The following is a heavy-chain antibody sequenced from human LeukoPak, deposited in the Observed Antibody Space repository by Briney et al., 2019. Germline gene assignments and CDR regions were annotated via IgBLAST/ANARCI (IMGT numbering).Heavy chain of an antibody. D-gene: IGHD5-18*01. Sequence: GRSLRLSCAASGLTFRNYGMRWVRQAPGKGLEWVAVIWYDGSNQYYLDSVKGRFTVSRDNAKNTLYLQMNSLRAEDTAVYYCARGSGYSYGFWVNYYGMDVWGQGTTVTVSS. CDR1: GLTFRNYG. CDR3: ARGSGYSYGFWVNYYGMDV. V-gene: IGHV3-33*01. CDR2: IWYDGSNQ. J-gene: IGHJ6*02.